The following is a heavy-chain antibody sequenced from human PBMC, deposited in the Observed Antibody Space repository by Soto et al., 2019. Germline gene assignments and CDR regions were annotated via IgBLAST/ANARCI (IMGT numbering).Heavy chain of an antibody. CDR1: GFTFSIYS. CDR2: IMPGSSHI. D-gene: IGHD6-13*01. J-gene: IGHJ4*02. V-gene: IGHV3-48*01. Sequence: GGSLRLSCAASGFTFSIYSMNWVRQAPGKGLEWVSYIMPGSSHIFYADSVKGRFTISRDNAKNSLYLQMNSLRADDTAVYYCAKDPSWQQLARYYFDYWGQGTLVTVSS. CDR3: AKDPSWQQLARYYFDY.